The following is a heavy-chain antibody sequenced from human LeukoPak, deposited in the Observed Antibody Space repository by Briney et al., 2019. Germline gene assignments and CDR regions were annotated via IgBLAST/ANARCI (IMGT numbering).Heavy chain of an antibody. V-gene: IGHV1-46*01. CDR3: ARDRGLLYGSSGCLDS. CDR2: NNPSSCTT. Sequence: GASVKVSCKASGYTFTSYYMHWVRQAPGQGLDWMGLNNPSSCTTSYAQKLEGRVTMTRDTSTSTVYMQLSSLPSEATAVYYCARDRGLLYGSSGCLDSWGQGTLVTVSS. J-gene: IGHJ4*02. CDR1: GYTFTSYY. D-gene: IGHD6-19*01.